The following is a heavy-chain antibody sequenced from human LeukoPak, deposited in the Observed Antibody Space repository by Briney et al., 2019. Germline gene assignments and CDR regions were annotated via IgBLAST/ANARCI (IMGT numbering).Heavy chain of an antibody. CDR1: GGSVSTHY. J-gene: IGHJ4*02. V-gene: IGHV4-4*07. Sequence: SETLSLTCSVSGGSVSTHYWSWIRQPAGKGLEWIGRIHTSGTTNYNPSLKSRVTLSLDTSNNQLSLTVTSVTAADTAVYYCARGGAGDPLYYWGQGTLVTVSS. CDR2: IHTSGTT. D-gene: IGHD7-27*01. CDR3: ARGGAGDPLYY.